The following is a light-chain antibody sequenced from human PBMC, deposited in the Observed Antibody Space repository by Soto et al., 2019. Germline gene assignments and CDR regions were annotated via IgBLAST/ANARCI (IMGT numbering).Light chain of an antibody. J-gene: IGKJ4*01. CDR2: WAS. V-gene: IGKV4-1*01. Sequence: PATLAVSLGERATISCKSSQTVLHSSNNKNYLAWYQQKPGQPPKLLIYWASIRESGVTERISGSGSGTDFTLTISSLHVEDVAVYYCQQFYSNPPTFGGGTKVDIK. CDR3: QQFYSNPPT. CDR1: QTVLHSSNNKNY.